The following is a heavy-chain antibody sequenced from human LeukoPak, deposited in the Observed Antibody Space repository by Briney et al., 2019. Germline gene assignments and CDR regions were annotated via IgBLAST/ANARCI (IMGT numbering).Heavy chain of an antibody. J-gene: IGHJ4*02. CDR1: GFTFSSHE. V-gene: IGHV3-48*03. CDR3: TMSRATVPTRPFDY. D-gene: IGHD4-17*01. Sequence: PRGSLRLSCAPSGFTFSSHEMNWVRQAPGEGLGWVSYISSSGITIYYTDSVKGRFTISRDNAKNSLYLQMNSLRAEDTAVYYCTMSRATVPTRPFDYWGQGTLVTVSS. CDR2: ISSSGITI.